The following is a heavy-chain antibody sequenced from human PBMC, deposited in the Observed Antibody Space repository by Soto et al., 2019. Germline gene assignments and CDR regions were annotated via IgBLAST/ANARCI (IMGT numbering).Heavy chain of an antibody. Sequence: GGSLRLSCAASGFTFSSYDMHWVRQAPGKGLEWVAVISYDGSNKYYADSVKGRFTISRDNSKNTLYLQMNSLRAEDTAVYYCVIFGVVIPNWFDPWGQGTLVTVSS. J-gene: IGHJ5*02. CDR2: ISYDGSNK. V-gene: IGHV3-30-3*01. D-gene: IGHD3-3*01. CDR1: GFTFSSYD. CDR3: VIFGVVIPNWFDP.